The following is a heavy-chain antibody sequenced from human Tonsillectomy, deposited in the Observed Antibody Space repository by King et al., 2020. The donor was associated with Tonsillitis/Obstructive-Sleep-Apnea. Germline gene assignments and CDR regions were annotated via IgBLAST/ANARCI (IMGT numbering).Heavy chain of an antibody. CDR1: GGFISSYY. CDR3: ARQHGWGNRPYYFDY. Sequence: QLQESGPGLVKPSETLSLPCTVSGGFISSYYRSWILQPPGKGLEWIGYIYYSGSTNYNPPLKSRVTISVDTSKNQFSLKLSSVTAADTAVYYCARQHGWGNRPYYFDYWGQGTLVTVSS. J-gene: IGHJ4*02. D-gene: IGHD3-16*01. CDR2: IYYSGST. V-gene: IGHV4-59*01.